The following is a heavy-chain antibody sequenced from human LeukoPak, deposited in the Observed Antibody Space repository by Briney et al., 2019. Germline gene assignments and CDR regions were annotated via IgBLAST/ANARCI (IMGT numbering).Heavy chain of an antibody. D-gene: IGHD2-2*01. CDR2: IRYDGSNK. CDR1: GFTFSSYG. V-gene: IGHV3-30*02. CDR3: AKGEDIVVVPAATLDY. Sequence: GGSLRISYAPSGFTFSSYGMHWVRQAPGKGLEWVAFIRYDGSNKYYAGSVKGRFTISRDNSKNTLYLQMNSLRAEDTAVYYCAKGEDIVVVPAATLDYWGQGTLVTVSS. J-gene: IGHJ4*02.